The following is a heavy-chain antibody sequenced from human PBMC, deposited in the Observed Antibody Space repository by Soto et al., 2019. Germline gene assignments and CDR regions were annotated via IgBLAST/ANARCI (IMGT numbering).Heavy chain of an antibody. J-gene: IGHJ4*02. V-gene: IGHV3-23*01. Sequence: PGGSLRLSCAASGFTFSSYAMSWVRQAPGKGLEWVSAISGSGGSTYYADSVKGRFTISRDNSKNTLYLQMNSLRAEDTAVYYCAKGGNPYYDSSSSPPTTSYWGQGTLVTVSS. CDR3: AKGGNPYYDSSSSPPTTSY. CDR1: GFTFSSYA. D-gene: IGHD3-22*01. CDR2: ISGSGGST.